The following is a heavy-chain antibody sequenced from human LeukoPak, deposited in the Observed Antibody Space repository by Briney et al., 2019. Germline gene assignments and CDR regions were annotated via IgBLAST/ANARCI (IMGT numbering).Heavy chain of an antibody. V-gene: IGHV3-9*01. CDR2: ISWNSGSI. CDR3: ARKEDLDY. CDR1: GFTFDDYA. J-gene: IGHJ4*02. D-gene: IGHD2-15*01. Sequence: GGSLRLSCAASGFTFDDYAMHWVRQAPGKGLEWVSGISWNSGSIGYADSVKGRFTISRDNAKNSLYLQMNSLRAEDTALYYCARKEDLDYWGQGTLVTVSS.